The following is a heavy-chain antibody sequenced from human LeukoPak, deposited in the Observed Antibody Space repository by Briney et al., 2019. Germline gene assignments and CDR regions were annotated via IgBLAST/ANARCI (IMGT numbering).Heavy chain of an antibody. J-gene: IGHJ3*02. CDR2: IGWNSGSI. CDR1: GFTFDDYA. V-gene: IGHV3-9*01. CDR3: AKDIASGVGAAAFDI. Sequence: TGGSLRLSCAASGFTFDDYAMHWVRQAPGKGLEWVSGIGWNSGSIGYADSVKGRFTISRDNAKNSLYLQMNSLRAEDTALYYCAKDIASGVGAAAFDIWGQGTMVTVSS. D-gene: IGHD3-3*01.